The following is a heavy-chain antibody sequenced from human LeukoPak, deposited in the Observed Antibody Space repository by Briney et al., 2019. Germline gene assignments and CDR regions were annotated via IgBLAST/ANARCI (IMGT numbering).Heavy chain of an antibody. J-gene: IGHJ4*02. D-gene: IGHD4-23*01. V-gene: IGHV3-30*02. CDR2: IWYSGRNK. Sequence: GGSLRLSCVASGFTFNNYGMHWVRQAPGKGLEWVAVIWYSGRNKYYADSVKGRFTISRDNSKNTLYLQMDSLRAEDTAVYYCAKDYDYGGNPVDYWGQGTLVTVSS. CDR3: AKDYDYGGNPVDY. CDR1: GFTFNNYG.